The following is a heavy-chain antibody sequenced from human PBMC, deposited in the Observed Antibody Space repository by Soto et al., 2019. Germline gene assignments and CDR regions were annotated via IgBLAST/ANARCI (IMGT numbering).Heavy chain of an antibody. CDR3: ATVFRSSNFQF. D-gene: IGHD3-10*02. CDR2: ITSSSDTI. V-gene: IGHV3-11*01. CDR1: GFTFRDYY. J-gene: IGHJ4*02. Sequence: QVQLVESGGGLVKPGGSLRLSCAASGFTFRDYYMSWIRQAPGKGMEWISYITSSSDTIHYTDSVKGRFNISRDNANNSLYIQMNNLRGEDPALYYCATVFRSSNFQFWGQGTLVTVSS.